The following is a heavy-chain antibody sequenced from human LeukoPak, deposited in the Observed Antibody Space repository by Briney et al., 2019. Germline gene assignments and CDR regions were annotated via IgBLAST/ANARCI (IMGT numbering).Heavy chain of an antibody. CDR1: GFTFSSYG. V-gene: IGHV3-30*02. J-gene: IGHJ4*02. D-gene: IGHD2-15*01. CDR3: AKLDVVAAPFDY. Sequence: GGSLRLSCAASGFTFSSYGMHWVRQAPGKGLEWVAFIRYDGSNKYYADSVRGRFTISRDNSKNTLYLQMNSLRAEDTAVYYCAKLDVVAAPFDYWGQGTLVPVSS. CDR2: IRYDGSNK.